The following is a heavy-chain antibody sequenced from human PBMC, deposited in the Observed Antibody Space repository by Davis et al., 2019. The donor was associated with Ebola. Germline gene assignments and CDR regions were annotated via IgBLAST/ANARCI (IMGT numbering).Heavy chain of an antibody. J-gene: IGHJ6*03. CDR3: ARRSNYYMDV. CDR1: GFTFSSYS. CDR2: ISSSSSTI. Sequence: GESLKISCAASGFTFSSYSMNWVRQAPGKGLEWVSYISSSSSTIYYADSVKGRFTISRDNAKNSLYLQMNSLRAEDTAVYYCARRSNYYMDVWGKGTTVTVSS. D-gene: IGHD3-10*01. V-gene: IGHV3-48*04.